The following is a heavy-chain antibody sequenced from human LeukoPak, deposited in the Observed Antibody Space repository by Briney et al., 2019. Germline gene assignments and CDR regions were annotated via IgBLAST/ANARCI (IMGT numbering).Heavy chain of an antibody. V-gene: IGHV4-59*01. CDR1: GGSISSYY. J-gene: IGHJ4*02. Sequence: SETLSLTCTVSGGSISSYYWSWIRQPPGKGLEWIGYIYYSGSTNYNPSLKSRVTISVDTSKNQFSLKLSSVTAADTAVYYCASHWYGGKGAYFDYWGQGTLVTVSS. CDR3: ASHWYGGKGAYFDY. D-gene: IGHD4-23*01. CDR2: IYYSGST.